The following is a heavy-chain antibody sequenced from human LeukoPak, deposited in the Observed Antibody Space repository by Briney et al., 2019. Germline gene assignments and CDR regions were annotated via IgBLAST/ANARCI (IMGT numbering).Heavy chain of an antibody. CDR2: IRYDGSNK. D-gene: IGHD3-22*01. Sequence: GGSLRLSCAASGFTFSSYGMHWVRQVPGKGLEWVAFIRYDGSNKYYADSVKGRFTISRDNSKNTLYLQMNSLRAEDTAVYYCAKYTMTYYYDSSGYYYPSFDYWGQGTLVTVSS. CDR1: GFTFSSYG. V-gene: IGHV3-30*02. J-gene: IGHJ4*02. CDR3: AKYTMTYYYDSSGYYYPSFDY.